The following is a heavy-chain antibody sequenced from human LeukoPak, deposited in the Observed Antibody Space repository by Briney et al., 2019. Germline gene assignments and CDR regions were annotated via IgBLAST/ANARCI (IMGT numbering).Heavy chain of an antibody. Sequence: SETLSLTCTVSGGSISSYYWSWIRQPPGKGLEWIGYIYYSGSTNYNPSLKSRVTISVDTSKNQFSLKLSSVTAADTAVYYCARDLGGERDYWGQGTLVTVSS. CDR2: IYYSGST. V-gene: IGHV4-59*01. CDR3: ARDLGGERDY. D-gene: IGHD2-21*01. J-gene: IGHJ4*02. CDR1: GGSISSYY.